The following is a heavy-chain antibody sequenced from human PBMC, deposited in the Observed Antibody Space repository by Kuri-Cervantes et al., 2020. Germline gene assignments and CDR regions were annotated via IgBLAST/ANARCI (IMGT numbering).Heavy chain of an antibody. D-gene: IGHD2-15*01. CDR1: GYSISSGYY. V-gene: IGHV4-38-2*02. Sequence: SETLSLTCTVSGYSISSGYYWGWIRQPPGKGLEWIGYIYYSGSTYYNPSLKSRVTISVDTSKNQFSLKLSSVTAADTAVYYCARDMLPGYCSGGSCFGFDPWGQGTLVTVSS. CDR3: ARDMLPGYCSGGSCFGFDP. J-gene: IGHJ5*02. CDR2: IYYSGST.